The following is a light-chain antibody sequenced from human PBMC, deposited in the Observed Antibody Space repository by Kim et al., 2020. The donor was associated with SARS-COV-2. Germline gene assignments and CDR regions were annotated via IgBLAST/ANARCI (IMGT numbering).Light chain of an antibody. CDR2: RAS. CDR3: QHSNNWPLT. Sequence: EIVMTQSPGTLSVSPGQRVTLSCRASENIDSDSLAWYQQKPGQTPRLLIYRASTRATGIPVRFSGSGSGTEFTLTISSLQSEDFVVYYCQHSNNWPLTFGGGTKVDIK. V-gene: IGKV3-15*01. J-gene: IGKJ4*01. CDR1: ENIDSD.